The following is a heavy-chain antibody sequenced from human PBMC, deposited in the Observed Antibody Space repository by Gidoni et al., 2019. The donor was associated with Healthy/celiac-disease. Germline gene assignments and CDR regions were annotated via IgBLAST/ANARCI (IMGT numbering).Heavy chain of an antibody. CDR3: TTDLYCSSTSCYFRYYYYGMDV. CDR1: GFTFSNAW. Sequence: EVQLVESGGGLVKPGGSLRLPFAAFGFTFSNAWMSWVRQAPGKGLEWIGRIKSKTDGGTTDYAAPVKGRFTISRDDSKNTLYLQMNSLKTEDTAVYYCTTDLYCSSTSCYFRYYYYGMDVWGQGTTVTVSS. CDR2: IKSKTDGGTT. D-gene: IGHD2-2*01. J-gene: IGHJ6*02. V-gene: IGHV3-15*01.